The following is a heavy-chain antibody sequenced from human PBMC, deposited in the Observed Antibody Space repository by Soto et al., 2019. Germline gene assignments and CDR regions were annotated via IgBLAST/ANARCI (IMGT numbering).Heavy chain of an antibody. CDR1: VVSISSGGYY. D-gene: IGHD6-13*01. V-gene: IGHV4-31*03. J-gene: IGHJ6*01. CDR2: IYYSGST. CDR3: ARDGGAAAGTADGMEV. Sequence: PXETLSLTCTFSVVSISSGGYYWSWIRQHPWKGLEWIGYIYYSGSTYYNPSLKSRVTISVDTSKNQFSLKQRSVTAADTAVYYCARDGGAAAGTADGMEVWGQGTTVIVSS.